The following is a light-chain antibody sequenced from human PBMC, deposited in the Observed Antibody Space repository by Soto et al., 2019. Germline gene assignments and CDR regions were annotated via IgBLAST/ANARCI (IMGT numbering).Light chain of an antibody. J-gene: IGLJ1*01. CDR3: SSYAGSNNFGV. CDR2: EVS. Sequence: QSVLTQPPSASGSPGQSVTISCTGTSSDVGGYNYVSWYQQHPGKAPKLIIYEVSKRPSGVPDRFPGSKSGNTASLTVSGLQAEDEADYYCSSYAGSNNFGVFGTGTKLTVL. V-gene: IGLV2-8*01. CDR1: SSDVGGYNY.